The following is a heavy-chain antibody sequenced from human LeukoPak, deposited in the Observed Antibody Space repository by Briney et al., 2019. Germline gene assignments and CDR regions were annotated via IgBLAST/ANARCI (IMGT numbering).Heavy chain of an antibody. CDR1: GFTFSNSY. V-gene: IGHV4-34*01. Sequence: GSLRLSCVVSGFTFSNSYMTWIRQPPGKGLEWIGEINHSGSSNYNPSLKSRVTISVDTSKNQFSLKLSSVTAADTAVYYCARSGTYQHSSSYDYWGQGTLVTVSS. J-gene: IGHJ4*02. D-gene: IGHD6-13*01. CDR2: INHSGSS. CDR3: ARSGTYQHSSSYDY.